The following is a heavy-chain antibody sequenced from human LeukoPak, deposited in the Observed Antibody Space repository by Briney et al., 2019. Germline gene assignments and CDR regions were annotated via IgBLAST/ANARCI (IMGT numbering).Heavy chain of an antibody. J-gene: IGHJ5*02. CDR3: ARDRSQEFDP. V-gene: IGHV3-21*01. D-gene: IGHD3-10*01. CDR1: GFTFSSYS. CDR2: ISSSSSYI. Sequence: GGSLRLSCAASGFTFSSYSMNWVRQAPGKGLEWVSSISSSSSYIYYADSVKGRFTISRDNSKNTLYLQMNRLRADDTAVYYCARDRSQEFDPWGQGTLVTVSS.